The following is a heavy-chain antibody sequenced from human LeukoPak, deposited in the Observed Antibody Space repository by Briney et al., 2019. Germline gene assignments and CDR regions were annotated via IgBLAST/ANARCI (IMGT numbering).Heavy chain of an antibody. D-gene: IGHD3-22*01. J-gene: IGHJ3*02. CDR2: IWYDGSNT. CDR3: ARPFFTLEGSGYMGAFET. Sequence: PGRSLRLSCAASGFTFSSYGMHWVRQAPGKGLEWVAVIWYDGSNTYYAGSVKGRFTISRDNSKNPLYLQIYSLRAEDTALYSWARPFFTLEGSGYMGAFETWG. V-gene: IGHV3-33*01. CDR1: GFTFSSYG.